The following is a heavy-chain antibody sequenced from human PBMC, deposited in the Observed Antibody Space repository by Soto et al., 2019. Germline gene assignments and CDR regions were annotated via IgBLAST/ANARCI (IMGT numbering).Heavy chain of an antibody. Sequence: SETLSLTCTVSGGSISSGDYYWSWIRQPPGKGLEWIGYIYYSGSTYYNPSLKSRVTISVDTSKNQFSLKLSSVTAADTAVYYCARARYYDSSGYLSVFYYYGMDVWGQGTTVTSP. D-gene: IGHD3-22*01. J-gene: IGHJ6*02. CDR3: ARARYYDSSGYLSVFYYYGMDV. V-gene: IGHV4-30-4*01. CDR1: GGSISSGDYY. CDR2: IYYSGST.